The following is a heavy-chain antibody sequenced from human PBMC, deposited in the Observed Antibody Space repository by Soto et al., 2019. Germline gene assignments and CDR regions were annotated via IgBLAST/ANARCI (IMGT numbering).Heavy chain of an antibody. V-gene: IGHV5-10-1*01. D-gene: IGHD2-15*01. J-gene: IGHJ4*02. Sequence: EVQLVQSGAEVKKPGESLRISCKGSGYSFISYRITWVRQMPGKGLEWMGRIDPSDSYVNYSPSFQGHVTFSVDKSISTAYLQWSSLRASDTAMYYCTTWAQYCSTGSCFDYWGQGTLVSVSS. CDR3: TTWAQYCSTGSCFDY. CDR2: IDPSDSYV. CDR1: GYSFISYR.